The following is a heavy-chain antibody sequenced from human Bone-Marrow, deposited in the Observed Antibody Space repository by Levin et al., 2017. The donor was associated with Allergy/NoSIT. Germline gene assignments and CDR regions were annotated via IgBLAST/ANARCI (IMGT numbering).Heavy chain of an antibody. CDR1: GGTFSSYA. Sequence: SVKVSCKASGGTFSSYAISWVRQAPGQGLEWMGGIIPIFGTANYAQKFQGRVTITADESTSTAYMELSSLRSEDTAVYYCASSTLYYYGTDVWGQGTTVTVSS. CDR2: IIPIFGTA. CDR3: ASSTLYYYGTDV. D-gene: IGHD2-2*01. V-gene: IGHV1-69*13. J-gene: IGHJ6*02.